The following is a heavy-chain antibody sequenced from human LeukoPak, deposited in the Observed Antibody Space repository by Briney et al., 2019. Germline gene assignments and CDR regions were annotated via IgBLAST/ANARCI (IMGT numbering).Heavy chain of an antibody. Sequence: GGSLRLSCAASGFTFSSYWMSWVRQAPGKGLEWVANIKQDGSEKYYVDSVKGRFTISRDNAKNSLYLQMNSLRAEDTAVYYCAREYSSSGDAFDIWGQGTMITVSS. J-gene: IGHJ3*02. V-gene: IGHV3-7*01. CDR3: AREYSSSGDAFDI. D-gene: IGHD6-13*01. CDR1: GFTFSSYW. CDR2: IKQDGSEK.